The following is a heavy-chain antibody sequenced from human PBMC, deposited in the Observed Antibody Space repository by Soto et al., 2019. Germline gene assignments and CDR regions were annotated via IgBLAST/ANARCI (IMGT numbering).Heavy chain of an antibody. V-gene: IGHV4-59*01. CDR3: ARGLIAAAGTGFAY. J-gene: IGHJ4*02. Sequence: SETLSLTCTVSGGSISSYYWSWIRQPPGKGLEWIGYIYYSGSTNYNPSLKSRVTISVDTSKNQFSLKLSSVTAADTAVYYCARGLIAAAGTGFAYWGQGTLVTVSS. CDR1: GGSISSYY. CDR2: IYYSGST. D-gene: IGHD6-13*01.